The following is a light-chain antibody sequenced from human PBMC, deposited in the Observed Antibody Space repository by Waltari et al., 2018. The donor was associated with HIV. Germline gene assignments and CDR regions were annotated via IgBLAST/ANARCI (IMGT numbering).Light chain of an antibody. V-gene: IGLV2-11*01. Sequence: QSALTQPRSVSGSPGQSVTISCSGASSDVGGYNYVSWYKQHPGKALKVMMYEVNKRPSGVPDRFSGSKSGNTASLTISGLQAEDEADYYCCSYTGTYTFVFGGGTKLTVL. CDR3: CSYTGTYTFV. CDR2: EVN. J-gene: IGLJ2*01. CDR1: SSDVGGYNY.